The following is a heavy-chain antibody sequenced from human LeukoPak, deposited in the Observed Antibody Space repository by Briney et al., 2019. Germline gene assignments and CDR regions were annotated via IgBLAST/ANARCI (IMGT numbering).Heavy chain of an antibody. Sequence: GGSLRLSCAASGFTFSSFGMHWVRQAPGKGLEWVAFIRYDGSNKYYADSVKGRFTISRDNSKNTLYLQMNSLRAEDTAVYYCANHPRPYYDFWSGYYADYWGQGTLVTVSS. D-gene: IGHD3-3*01. CDR1: GFTFSSFG. V-gene: IGHV3-30*02. CDR3: ANHPRPYYDFWSGYYADY. J-gene: IGHJ4*02. CDR2: IRYDGSNK.